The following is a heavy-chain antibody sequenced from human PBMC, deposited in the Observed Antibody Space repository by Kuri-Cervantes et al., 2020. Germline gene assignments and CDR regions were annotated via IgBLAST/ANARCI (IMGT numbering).Heavy chain of an antibody. D-gene: IGHD2-15*01. CDR1: GGSISSSNW. CDR2: NYYSEST. CDR3: ARQSCSGGSCYSATPQLNWFDP. Sequence: SETLSLTCAVSGGSISSSNWWSWIRQPPGKGLEWIGSNYYSESTYYNPSLKSRVSISADTSKNQFSLNLSSVTAADTAVYYCARQSCSGGSCYSATPQLNWFDPWGQGTLVTVSS. J-gene: IGHJ5*02. V-gene: IGHV4-39*01.